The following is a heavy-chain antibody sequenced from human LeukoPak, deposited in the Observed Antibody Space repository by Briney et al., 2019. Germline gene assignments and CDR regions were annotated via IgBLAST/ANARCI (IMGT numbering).Heavy chain of an antibody. D-gene: IGHD2-2*01. Sequence: GESLKISCKGSGYSFTSYWIGWVRQMPGKGLEWMGIIYPGDSDTRYSPSFQGQVTISADKSISTAYLQWSSLKASDTAMYYCARGFLGYCSSTSCSTYDAFDTWGQGTMVTVSS. CDR3: ARGFLGYCSSTSCSTYDAFDT. CDR2: IYPGDSDT. CDR1: GYSFTSYW. V-gene: IGHV5-51*01. J-gene: IGHJ3*02.